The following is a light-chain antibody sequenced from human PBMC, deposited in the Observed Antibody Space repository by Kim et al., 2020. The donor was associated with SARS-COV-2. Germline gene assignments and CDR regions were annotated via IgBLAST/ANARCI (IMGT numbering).Light chain of an antibody. Sequence: VSPGERATLSCRADQSVSCNLAWYQQSPGQAPRLLVYRASTRATGIPARFSGSGSGTEFTLTISSLQSEDFAVYFCQHYDSWPLAFGGGTKVDIK. J-gene: IGKJ4*01. CDR2: RAS. V-gene: IGKV3-15*01. CDR1: QSVSCN. CDR3: QHYDSWPLA.